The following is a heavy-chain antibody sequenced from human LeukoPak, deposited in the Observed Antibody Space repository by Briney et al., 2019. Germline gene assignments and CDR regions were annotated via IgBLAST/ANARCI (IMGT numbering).Heavy chain of an antibody. CDR3: ARRPRDTSGYYLGAFHD. D-gene: IGHD3-22*01. J-gene: IGHJ3*01. CDR2: IGASGADT. V-gene: IGHV3-23*01. CDR1: GFTFRNYA. Sequence: GGSLRLSCAASGFTFRNYAMTWVRQAPGKGLEWVSVIGASGADTYYSDSVKGRFTVSRDNSQNTVFLHMSSLRAEDTAVYFCARRPRDTSGYYLGAFHDWGQGTTVTVSS.